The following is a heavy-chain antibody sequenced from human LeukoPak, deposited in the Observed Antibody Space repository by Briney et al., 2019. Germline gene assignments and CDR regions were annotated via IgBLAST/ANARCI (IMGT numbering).Heavy chain of an antibody. Sequence: SETVSLTCDLSGGFKSQSNALGWVRQPPGQGLEWIGEVSLAGQTNYNPSLNGRVTMSLDESCNQLSLELTSVTAADTAIYSCGSESEGLSPTAFWGQGTLVIVPS. J-gene: IGHJ4*02. V-gene: IGHV4-4*02. CDR3: GSESEGLSPTAF. D-gene: IGHD3-3*01. CDR2: VSLAGQT. CDR1: GGFKSQSNA.